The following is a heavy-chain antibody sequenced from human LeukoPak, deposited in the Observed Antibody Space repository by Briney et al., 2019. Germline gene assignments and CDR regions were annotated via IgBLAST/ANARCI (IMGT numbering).Heavy chain of an antibody. CDR1: GGTFSSYA. J-gene: IGHJ4*02. Sequence: GASVKVSCKASGGTFSSYAISWVRQAPGQGLEWMGRIIPILGIANYAQKLQGRVTMTTDTSTSTAYMELRSLRSDDTAVYYCARSPLSPYYDYVWGSYRSSYYFDYWGQGTLVTVSS. V-gene: IGHV1-69*04. CDR2: IIPILGIA. D-gene: IGHD3-16*02. CDR3: ARSPLSPYYDYVWGSYRSSYYFDY.